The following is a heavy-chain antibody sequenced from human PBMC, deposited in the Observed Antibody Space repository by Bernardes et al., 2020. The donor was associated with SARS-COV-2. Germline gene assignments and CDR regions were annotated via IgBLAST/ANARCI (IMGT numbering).Heavy chain of an antibody. V-gene: IGHV4-59*08. J-gene: IGHJ4*02. CDR3: ARHRAARGRLDY. CDR1: GGSISSYY. Sequence: SETLSLTCTVSGGSISSYYWSWIRQPPGKGLEWIGYIYYSGSTNYNPSLKSRVTISVDTSKNQFSLKLSSVTAADTAVYYCARHRAARGRLDYWGQGTLVTVSS. CDR2: IYYSGST. D-gene: IGHD6-6*01.